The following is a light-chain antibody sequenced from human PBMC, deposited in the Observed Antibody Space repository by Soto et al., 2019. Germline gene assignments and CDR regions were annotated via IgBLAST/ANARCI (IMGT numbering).Light chain of an antibody. CDR2: DVS. CDR3: SSYTSSSTLSVV. CDR1: SSDVGGYNY. J-gene: IGLJ2*01. Sequence: QSALTQPASVSGSPGQSITISCTGTSSDVGGYNYVSWYQQHPGKAPKFMIYDVSTRPSGVSNRFSGSKSGNTASLTISGLHAEDEADYYCSSYTSSSTLSVVFGGGTKLTVL. V-gene: IGLV2-14*03.